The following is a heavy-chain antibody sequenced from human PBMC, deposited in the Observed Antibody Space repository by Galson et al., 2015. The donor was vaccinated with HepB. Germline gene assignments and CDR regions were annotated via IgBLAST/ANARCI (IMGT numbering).Heavy chain of an antibody. J-gene: IGHJ4*02. D-gene: IGHD3-10*01. CDR1: GFDFDDSL. CDR3: AKDIEGAAMVRGTFDL. Sequence: SLRLSCAASGFDFDDSLMHWVRQRPGKTLEWIPLTTWNGDTTHYADSLKGRFTVSRDNSKDSLFLQMNALTPEDTALYFCAKDIEGAAMVRGTFDLWGRGTLVTVSS. CDR2: TTWNGDTT. V-gene: IGHV3-43*01.